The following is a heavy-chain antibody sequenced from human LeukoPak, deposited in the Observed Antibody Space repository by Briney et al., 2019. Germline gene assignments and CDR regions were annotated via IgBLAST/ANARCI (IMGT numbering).Heavy chain of an antibody. V-gene: IGHV1-3*01. D-gene: IGHD2-8*02. CDR2: ISAGNGNT. J-gene: IGHJ4*02. Sequence: ASVKVSCKASGYTFTSYAIHWVRQAPGQRREWVGWISAGNGNTKYSQNFQGRVTFISNTSATTVVMELSSLRSEDAAVNYCARDSGRGSNDYWGQGTLVTVPS. CDR1: GYTFTSYA. CDR3: ARDSGRGSNDY.